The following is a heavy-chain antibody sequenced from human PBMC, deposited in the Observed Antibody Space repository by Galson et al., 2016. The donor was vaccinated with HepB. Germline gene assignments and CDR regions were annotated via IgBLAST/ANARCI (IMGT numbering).Heavy chain of an antibody. D-gene: IGHD3-3*01. CDR1: GFTFSTSD. CDR2: ISSALRPI. V-gene: IGHV3-48*01. J-gene: IGHJ3*01. CDR3: ARELVRSASDL. Sequence: LRLSCAGSGFTFSTSDLNWVRQAPGRGLEWISYISSALRPIYYADSVKGRFTISRDNAKNSVYLQMNSLRAEDTGVYYCARELVRSASDLWGQGTMVTVSS.